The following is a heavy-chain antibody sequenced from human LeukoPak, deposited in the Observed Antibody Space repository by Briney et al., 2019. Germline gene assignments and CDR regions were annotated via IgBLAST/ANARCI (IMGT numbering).Heavy chain of an antibody. CDR3: ARVRSGWLYYGMDV. V-gene: IGHV3-30-3*01. CDR2: ISYDGSNK. D-gene: IGHD6-19*01. J-gene: IGHJ6*02. CDR1: GFTFSSYA. Sequence: GGSLRLSCAASGFTFSSYAMHWVRQAPGKGLEWVAVISYDGSNKYYADSVKGRFTISRDNSKNTLYLQMNSLRAEDTAVYYCARVRSGWLYYGMDVWGQGTTVTASS.